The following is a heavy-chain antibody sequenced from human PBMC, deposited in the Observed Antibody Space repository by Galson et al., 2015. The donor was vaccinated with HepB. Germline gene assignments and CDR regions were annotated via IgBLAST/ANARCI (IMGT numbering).Heavy chain of an antibody. CDR3: ARDLVSWYSYYFDY. CDR1: GFTFSSYW. J-gene: IGHJ4*02. V-gene: IGHV3-7*01. Sequence: SLRLSCAASGFTFSSYWMSWVRQAPGKGLEWVANIKQDGSEKYYVDSVKGRFTISRDNAENSLYLQMNSLRAEDTAVYYCARDLVSWYSYYFDYWGQGTLVTVSS. CDR2: IKQDGSEK. D-gene: IGHD6-13*01.